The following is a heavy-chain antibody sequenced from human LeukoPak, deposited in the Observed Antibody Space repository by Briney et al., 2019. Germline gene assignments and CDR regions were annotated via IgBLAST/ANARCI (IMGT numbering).Heavy chain of an antibody. V-gene: IGHV1-18*01. CDR1: GYTFTSYG. CDR2: ISAYNGNT. J-gene: IGHJ5*02. Sequence: ASAKVSCKASGYTFTSYGISWVRQAPGQGLEWMGWISAYNGNTNYAQKLQGRVTMTRNTSISTAYMELSSLRSEDTAVYYCARVDPNWFDPWGQGTLVTVSS. D-gene: IGHD3-9*01. CDR3: ARVDPNWFDP.